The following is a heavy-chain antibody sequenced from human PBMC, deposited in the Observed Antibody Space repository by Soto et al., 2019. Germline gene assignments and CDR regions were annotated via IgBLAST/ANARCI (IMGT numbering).Heavy chain of an antibody. D-gene: IGHD2-8*01. Sequence: PGGSLRLSCAASGFTFSSYSMNWVRQAPGKGLEWVSSISSSSSYIYYADSVKGRFTISRDNAKNSLYLQMNSLRAEDTAVYYCAKRDIVLMVYAIGPSHGMDVWGQGTTVTVSS. CDR3: AKRDIVLMVYAIGPSHGMDV. V-gene: IGHV3-21*04. CDR1: GFTFSSYS. CDR2: ISSSSSYI. J-gene: IGHJ6*02.